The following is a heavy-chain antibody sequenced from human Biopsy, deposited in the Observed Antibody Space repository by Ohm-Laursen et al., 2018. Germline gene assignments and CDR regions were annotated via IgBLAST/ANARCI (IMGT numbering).Heavy chain of an antibody. V-gene: IGHV1-46*01. D-gene: IGHD3-9*01. J-gene: IGHJ1*01. CDR1: GYSFTSYY. CDR2: INPSGSTT. Sequence: ASVKVSCKVSGYSFTSYYMHWVRQAPGQGLEWMGMINPSGSTTSYPQIFQGRVTMTRDTSKSTVYMELSSLRSADTAVYYCATKLTGYFHHWGQGTLVIVSS. CDR3: ATKLTGYFHH.